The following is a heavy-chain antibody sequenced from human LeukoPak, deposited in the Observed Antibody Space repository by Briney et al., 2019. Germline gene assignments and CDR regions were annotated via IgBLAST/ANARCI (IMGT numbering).Heavy chain of an antibody. D-gene: IGHD4-11*01. CDR1: GGSITTYY. Sequence: SLTLSLTCTVSGGSITTYYWSWIRQPPGKGVEWIGYMYYSGSTNYNPSLKSRVTISADTSKIQISLKLSSVTAADTAVYYCARSNSNFYWYGMDVWGQGTTVTVCS. CDR2: MYYSGST. V-gene: IGHV4-59*01. J-gene: IGHJ6*02. CDR3: ARSNSNFYWYGMDV.